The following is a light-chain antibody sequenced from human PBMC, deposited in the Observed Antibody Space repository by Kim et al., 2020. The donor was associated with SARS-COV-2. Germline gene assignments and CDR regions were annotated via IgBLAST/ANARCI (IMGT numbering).Light chain of an antibody. V-gene: IGKV3-15*01. CDR2: GAS. J-gene: IGKJ1*01. CDR1: QTVNSN. Sequence: VAPGERATLSCRASQTVNSNLVWYQQRPGQAPRLLIYGASTRATGIPARFSGSGAGTEFTLTISSLQSEDFVIYYCQQYESWPRTFGQGTKVDIK. CDR3: QQYESWPRT.